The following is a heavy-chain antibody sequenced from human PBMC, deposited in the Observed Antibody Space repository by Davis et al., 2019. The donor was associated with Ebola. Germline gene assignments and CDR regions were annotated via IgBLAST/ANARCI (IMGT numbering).Heavy chain of an antibody. CDR2: ISYDGSNK. CDR3: AKSGLSFGVVKYHYGMDV. V-gene: IGHV3-30*18. J-gene: IGHJ6*04. D-gene: IGHD3-3*01. CDR1: GFTFSSYG. Sequence: GGSLRLSCAASGFTFSSYGMHWVRQASGKGLEWVAVISYDGSNKYYADSVKGRFTISRDNSKNTLYLQMNSLRAEDTAVYYCAKSGLSFGVVKYHYGMDVWGKGTTVTVSS.